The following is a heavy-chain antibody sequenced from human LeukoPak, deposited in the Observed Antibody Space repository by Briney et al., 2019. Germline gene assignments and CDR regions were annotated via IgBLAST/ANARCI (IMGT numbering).Heavy chain of an antibody. CDR3: ARADYYDSSGPEEGGAFDI. J-gene: IGHJ3*02. D-gene: IGHD3-22*01. CDR1: GYSISSGYY. CDR2: INHSGST. V-gene: IGHV4-38-2*02. Sequence: SETLSLTCTVSGYSISSGYYWGWIRQPPGKGLEWIGEINHSGSTNYNPSLKSRVTISVDTSKNQFSLKLSSVTAADTAVYYCARADYYDSSGPEEGGAFDIWGQGTMVTVSS.